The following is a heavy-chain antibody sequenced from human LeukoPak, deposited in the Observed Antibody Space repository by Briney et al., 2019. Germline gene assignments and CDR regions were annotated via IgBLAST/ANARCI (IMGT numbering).Heavy chain of an antibody. V-gene: IGHV6-1*01. CDR2: TYYRSKWYS. D-gene: IGHD6-25*01. CDR1: GDSFSSNSVG. CDR3: ARGSGFMGV. Sequence: SQTLSLTCAISGDSFSSNSVGWNWIRQSPSRGLEWLGRTYYRSKWYSDFAVSVKGRITINPDTSKNQFSLQLNSVTPEDTAVYYCARGSGFMGVWGQGTTVTVSS. J-gene: IGHJ6*02.